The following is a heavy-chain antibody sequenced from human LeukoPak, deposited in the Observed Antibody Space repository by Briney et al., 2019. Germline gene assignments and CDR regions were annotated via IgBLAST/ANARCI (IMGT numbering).Heavy chain of an antibody. CDR3: EPPLQFLQS. CDR2: ISDSGYYT. V-gene: IGHV3-23*01. J-gene: IGHJ5*02. D-gene: IGHD3-3*01. CDR1: GLTFSSYG. Sequence: PGGSLRLSCAASGLTFSSYGMNWVRHAPGKGLERVSAISDSGYYTYYADSVKGRFSISRDNSKNMLYLQMNSLRAEDTAVYYCEPPLQFLQSWGLGTLVIVSS.